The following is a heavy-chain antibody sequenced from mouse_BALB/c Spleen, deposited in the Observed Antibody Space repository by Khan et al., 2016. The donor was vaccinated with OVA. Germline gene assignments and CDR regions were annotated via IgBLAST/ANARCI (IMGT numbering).Heavy chain of an antibody. CDR1: GFTFSNYA. CDR2: IGSGDST. J-gene: IGHJ3*01. V-gene: IGHV5-6-5*01. CDR3: ARDYWFAY. Sequence: EVELVESGGGLVKPGGFLKLSCAASGFTFSNYAMSWVRQSPEKRLEWVASIGSGDSTYYLDSVKGRFTISRDNARNILYLQMSSLRSEDTAMYYCARDYWFAYWGQGTLVTVSA.